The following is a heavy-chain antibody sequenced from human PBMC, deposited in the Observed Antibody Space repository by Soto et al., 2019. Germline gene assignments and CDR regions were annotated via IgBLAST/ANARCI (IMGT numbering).Heavy chain of an antibody. CDR2: ISYSGST. D-gene: IGHD2-15*01. J-gene: IGHJ4*02. CDR3: ATMGTPATGLYFFDY. V-gene: IGHV4-30-4*01. CDR1: GGSISSGNYY. Sequence: QVQLQESGPGLVKPSQTLSLTCTVSGGSISSGNYYWSWIRQPPGKGLEWIGFISYSGSTYYSTSLKSRVTISVDTSNSQCSLNLSFVTAADTAVYYCATMGTPATGLYFFDYWGQGSLVTVSS.